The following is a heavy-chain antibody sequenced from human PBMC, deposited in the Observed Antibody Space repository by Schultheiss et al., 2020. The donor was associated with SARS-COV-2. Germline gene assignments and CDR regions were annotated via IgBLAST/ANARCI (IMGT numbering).Heavy chain of an antibody. D-gene: IGHD6-19*01. CDR1: GFSFSNYA. CDR2: ISYDGSNK. CDR3: AKEYSSGWYNYYYYGMDV. Sequence: GESLKISCAASGFSFSNYAMSWVRQAPGKGLEWVAVISYDGSNKYYADSVKGRFTISRDNSKNTLYLQMNSLRAEDTAVYYCAKEYSSGWYNYYYYGMDVWGQGTTVTVSS. V-gene: IGHV3-30*18. J-gene: IGHJ6*02.